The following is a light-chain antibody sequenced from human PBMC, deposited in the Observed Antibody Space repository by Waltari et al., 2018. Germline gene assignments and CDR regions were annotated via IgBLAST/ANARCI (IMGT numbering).Light chain of an antibody. CDR2: VNSVGSH. Sequence: QLVLTQSPSASASLGASIKLTCTLSRGHSSNVIAWLQQQPGKGPRCLMKVNSVGSHRKGDETPDRFSGSSSGAERYRSISSLQSGDEADYFCQTGGHGTWVFGGGTKLTVL. CDR1: RGHSSNV. J-gene: IGLJ3*02. V-gene: IGLV4-69*01. CDR3: QTGGHGTWV.